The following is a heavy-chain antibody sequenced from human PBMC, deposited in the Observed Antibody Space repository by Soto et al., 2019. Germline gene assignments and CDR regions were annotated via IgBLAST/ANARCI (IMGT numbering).Heavy chain of an antibody. CDR3: AHRRVVDWFDP. V-gene: IGHV2-5*01. D-gene: IGHD2-15*01. Sequence: SVPTRVNPTQTLTLTCTFSGFSLSTSAVGVGWIRQPPGKALEWRALIFWNDDDRYNASLKRRLTITKDISKNQVLLTMTNMDPVDAATYYCAHRRVVDWFDPWGQGTLVTVSS. CDR2: IFWNDDD. J-gene: IGHJ5*02. CDR1: GFSLSTSAVG.